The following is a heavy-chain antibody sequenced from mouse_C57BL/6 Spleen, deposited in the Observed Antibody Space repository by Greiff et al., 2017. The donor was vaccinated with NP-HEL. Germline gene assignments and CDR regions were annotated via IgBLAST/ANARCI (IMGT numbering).Heavy chain of an antibody. CDR1: GFNIKDDY. J-gene: IGHJ4*01. Sequence: VQLQQSGAELVRPGASVKLSCTASGFNIKDDYMHWVKQRPEQGLEWIGWIDPENGDTEYASKFQGKANITADTSSNTAYLQISSLTSEDTAIYYCTYYGYYYAMDYWGQGTSVTVSS. CDR2: IDPENGDT. V-gene: IGHV14-4*01. CDR3: TYYGYYYAMDY. D-gene: IGHD2-2*01.